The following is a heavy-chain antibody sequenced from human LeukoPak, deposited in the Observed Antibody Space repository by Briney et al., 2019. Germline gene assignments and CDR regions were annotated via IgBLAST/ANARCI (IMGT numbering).Heavy chain of an antibody. V-gene: IGHV1-2*06. D-gene: IGHD3-9*01. J-gene: IGHJ4*02. Sequence: AXVKVSCKASGYTFTGYYMHWVRQAPGQGLEWMGRIKPNSGGTNYAQKLQGRVTMTRDRSISTAYMEVSRLRSDDTAVYYCARAHYDILTGYYPNYFDYWGQGTLVTVSS. CDR1: GYTFTGYY. CDR3: ARAHYDILTGYYPNYFDY. CDR2: IKPNSGGT.